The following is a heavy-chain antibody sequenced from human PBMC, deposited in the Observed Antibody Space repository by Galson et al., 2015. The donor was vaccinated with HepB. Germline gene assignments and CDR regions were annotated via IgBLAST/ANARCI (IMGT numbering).Heavy chain of an antibody. CDR3: AREFVAAPGRNSDAFDM. V-gene: IGHV3-74*01. CDR1: GFTFSNYW. J-gene: IGHJ3*02. D-gene: IGHD6-13*01. CDR2: IDNDGSYV. Sequence: SLRLSCAASGFTFSNYWVHWVRQVPGKGLVWVSRIDNDGSYVNYGDSGQGRFTISRDNAKNTVNLQMNSLRAEDTAVYYCAREFVAAPGRNSDAFDMWGRGTMVTVSS.